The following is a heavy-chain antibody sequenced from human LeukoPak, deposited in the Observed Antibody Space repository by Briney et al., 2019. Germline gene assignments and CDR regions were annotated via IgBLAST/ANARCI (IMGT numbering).Heavy chain of an antibody. CDR1: GFTFSKYA. D-gene: IGHD3-10*01. CDR3: ARGARGSGTASDY. Sequence: GGSLRLSCAASGFTFSKYAMTWVRQAPGKGLEWVSAISSSTLKLYYADSVKGRFTISRDNSKNTLHLQMNSLRAEDTAVYYCARGARGSGTASDYWGQGTLVTVSS. CDR2: ISSSTLKL. V-gene: IGHV3-23*01. J-gene: IGHJ4*02.